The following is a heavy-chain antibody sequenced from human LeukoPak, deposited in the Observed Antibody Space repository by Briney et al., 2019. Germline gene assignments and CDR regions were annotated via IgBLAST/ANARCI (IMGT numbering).Heavy chain of an antibody. J-gene: IGHJ6*03. CDR1: GYSFTSYW. V-gene: IGHV5-51*01. Sequence: GESLKISCKASGYSFTSYWIGWVRQMPGKGLEWMGIIYPGDSDTRYSPSFQGQVTISADKSISTAYLHWSSLKASDTAMYYCTRHHMPYYYYFWSGQQKSHYYYYMDVWGKGTTVTVSS. D-gene: IGHD3-3*01. CDR2: IYPGDSDT. CDR3: TRHHMPYYYYFWSGQQKSHYYYYMDV.